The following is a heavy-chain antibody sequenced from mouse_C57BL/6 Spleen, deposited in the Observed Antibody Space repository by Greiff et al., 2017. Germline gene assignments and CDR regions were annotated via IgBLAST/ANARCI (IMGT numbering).Heavy chain of an antibody. CDR3: ARDLEKIGYYGSFDY. D-gene: IGHD1-1*01. V-gene: IGHV3-6*01. CDR2: ISYDGSN. CDR1: GYSITSGYY. J-gene: IGHJ2*01. Sequence: EVKVEESGPGLVKPSQSLSLTCSVTGYSITSGYYWNWIRQFPGNKLEWMGYISYDGSNNSNPSLKNRISITRDTSKNQFFLKLNSVTTEDTATYYCARDLEKIGYYGSFDYWGQGTTLTVSS.